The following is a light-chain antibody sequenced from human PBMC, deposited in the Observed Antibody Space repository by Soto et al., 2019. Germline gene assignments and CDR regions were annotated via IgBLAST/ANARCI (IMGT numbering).Light chain of an antibody. CDR2: RAS. Sequence: IVMKQSPATLSVTPGESATLSCRASQNIYYNVAWYQHRPGQAPRLLIYRASTRATGVPARFSGSGSGTEFTLTISSLQSEDFTVYSCLQYHNLWAFGQGTKVDIK. CDR3: LQYHNLWA. V-gene: IGKV3-15*01. CDR1: QNIYYN. J-gene: IGKJ1*01.